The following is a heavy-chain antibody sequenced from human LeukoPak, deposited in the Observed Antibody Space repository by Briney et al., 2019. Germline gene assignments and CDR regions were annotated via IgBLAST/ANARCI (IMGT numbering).Heavy chain of an antibody. V-gene: IGHV1-2*02. CDR1: GYTFTRYY. D-gene: IGHD3-9*01. CDR2: INRNSGGT. Sequence: ASVKVSCKASGYTFTRYYMHWVRQAPGQGLEWMGWINRNSGGTNYAQKFQGRVTMTRDTSIRTAYMELSRLRSDDTAVYYCARGGGYYDILTGYYLNYYYMDVWGKGTTVTVSS. CDR3: ARGGGYYDILTGYYLNYYYMDV. J-gene: IGHJ6*03.